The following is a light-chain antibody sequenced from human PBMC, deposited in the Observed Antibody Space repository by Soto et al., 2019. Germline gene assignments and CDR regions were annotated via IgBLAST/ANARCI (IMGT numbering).Light chain of an antibody. Sequence: EILMTQSPASLSVSPGENATLSCRASQSVSTNLVWYQQKLGQSPTLLIYDASTRPTGIPARFGGMGSGTQFTLTSTSLQSEDSAVYYCQQYHNWPPLTFGGGTKVEI. CDR2: DAS. J-gene: IGKJ4*01. V-gene: IGKV3-15*01. CDR3: QQYHNWPPLT. CDR1: QSVSTN.